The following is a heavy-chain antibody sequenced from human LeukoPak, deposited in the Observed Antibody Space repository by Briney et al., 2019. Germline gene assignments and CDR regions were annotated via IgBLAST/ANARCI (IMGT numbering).Heavy chain of an antibody. CDR1: GFTFSSHS. CDR2: ISSSSSTI. J-gene: IGHJ4*02. D-gene: IGHD3-22*01. V-gene: IGHV3-48*01. CDR3: ARGAYYYED. Sequence: GGSLRLSCAASGFTFSSHSMNWVRQAPGKGLEWISYISSSSSTIYYADSVKGRFTISRDNAKNSLYLQMNSLRAEDTAVYYCARGAYYYEDWGQGTLVTVSS.